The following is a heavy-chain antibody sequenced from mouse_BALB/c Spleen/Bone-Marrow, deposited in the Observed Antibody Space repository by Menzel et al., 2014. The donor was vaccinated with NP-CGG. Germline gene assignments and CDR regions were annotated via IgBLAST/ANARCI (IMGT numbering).Heavy chain of an antibody. CDR2: IDPANGNT. CDR3: ARQEFAIYWYFDV. D-gene: IGHD1-3*01. V-gene: IGHV14-3*02. CDR1: GFNIKDTY. J-gene: IGHJ1*01. Sequence: VQLQESGAELMKPGASVKLSCSASGFNIKDTYMHWVKQRPEQGLEWIGRIDPANGNTKYDPKFQDKATITADTSSNTVDLQLSSLTFEDTAVYYCARQEFAIYWYFDVWGAGTTVTVSS.